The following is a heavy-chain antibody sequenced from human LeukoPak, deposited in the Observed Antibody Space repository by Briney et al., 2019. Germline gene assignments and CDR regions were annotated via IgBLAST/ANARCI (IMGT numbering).Heavy chain of an antibody. D-gene: IGHD3-22*01. V-gene: IGHV3-23*01. J-gene: IGHJ6*02. CDR3: AKDVDGAGSGYLSGMDV. CDR2: ISGSGDNT. CDR1: GFTFSSYA. Sequence: GGSLRLSCAASGFTFSSYAMSWVRQAPGKGLEWVSGISGSGDNTYYADSVRGRFTISRDNSKSTLYLQMNSLRAEDTAVYYCAKDVDGAGSGYLSGMDVWGQGTTVTVSS.